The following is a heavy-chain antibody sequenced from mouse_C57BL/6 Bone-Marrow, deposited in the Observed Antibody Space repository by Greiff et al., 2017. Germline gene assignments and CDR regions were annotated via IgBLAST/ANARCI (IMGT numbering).Heavy chain of an antibody. Sequence: VQLQQSGAELVRPGTSVKVSCKASGCAFTNYLIEWVKQRPGQGLEWIGVINPGSGGTNYNEKFKGKATLTADKSSSTAYMQLSSLTSEDSAVYFCAAYGFYAMDYWGQGTSVTVSS. CDR2: INPGSGGT. J-gene: IGHJ4*01. D-gene: IGHD1-1*01. CDR3: AAYGFYAMDY. V-gene: IGHV1-54*01. CDR1: GCAFTNYL.